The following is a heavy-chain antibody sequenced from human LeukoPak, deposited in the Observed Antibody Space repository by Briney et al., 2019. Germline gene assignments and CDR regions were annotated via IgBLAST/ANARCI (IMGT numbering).Heavy chain of an antibody. J-gene: IGHJ6*03. CDR2: IYHSGST. V-gene: IGHV4-4*02. Sequence: SGTLSLTCAVSGGSISSSNWWSWVRQPPGKGLEWIGEIYHSGSTNYNPSLKSRVTISVDTSKNQFSLKLSSVTAADTAVYYCARIRFLEWFTNYYYYYMDVWGKGTTVTVSS. D-gene: IGHD3-3*01. CDR1: GGSISSSNW. CDR3: ARIRFLEWFTNYYYYYMDV.